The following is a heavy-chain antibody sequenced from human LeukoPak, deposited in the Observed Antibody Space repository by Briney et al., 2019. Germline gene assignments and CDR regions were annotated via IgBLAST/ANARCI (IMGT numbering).Heavy chain of an antibody. V-gene: IGHV4-39*01. CDR2: IFDGGNT. D-gene: IGHD7-27*01. CDR1: GGSVSSKNYY. J-gene: IGHJ2*01. CDR3: ATTGDYWFFDL. Sequence: SETLSLTCTVSGGSVSSKNYYWDWIRQPPGKGLEWIGSIFDGGNTYYNPSLKSRVTVSVDTSKNEFSLKFRSVTAADTAVYYCATTGDYWFFDLWGRGTLVTVSS.